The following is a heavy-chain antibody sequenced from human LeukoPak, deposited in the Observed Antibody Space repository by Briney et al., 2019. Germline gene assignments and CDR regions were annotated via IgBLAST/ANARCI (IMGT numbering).Heavy chain of an antibody. CDR3: ARVGYCSSTSCYYYYYYMDV. J-gene: IGHJ6*03. CDR1: GFTFSSYW. Sequence: GGSLRLSCAASGFTFSSYWMRWVRQAPGKGLEWVANIKQDGSEKYYVDSVKGRFTISRDNAKNSLYLQMNSLRAEDTAVYYCARVGYCSSTSCYYYYYYMDVWGKGTTVTVSS. CDR2: IKQDGSEK. V-gene: IGHV3-7*01. D-gene: IGHD2-2*01.